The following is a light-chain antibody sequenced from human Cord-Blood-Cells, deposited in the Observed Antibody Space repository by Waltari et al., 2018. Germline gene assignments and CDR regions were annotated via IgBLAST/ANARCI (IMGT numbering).Light chain of an antibody. V-gene: IGLV2-23*03. CDR3: CSYAGSSTFEV. Sequence: QSALTQPASVSGSPGQSITISCTGTSSDVGSYNLVSWYQQHPGKAPKLMIYEGSKRPSGVSNRVSDSKSGNTASLTISGLQAEDEADYYCCSYAGSSTFEVFGTGTKVTVL. CDR2: EGS. CDR1: SSDVGSYNL. J-gene: IGLJ1*01.